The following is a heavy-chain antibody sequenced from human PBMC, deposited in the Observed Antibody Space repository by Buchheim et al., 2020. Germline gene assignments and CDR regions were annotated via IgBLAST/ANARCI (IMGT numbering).Heavy chain of an antibody. J-gene: IGHJ6*02. Sequence: EVQLVESGGGLVQPGGSLRLSCAASGFTVSSNYMSWVRQAPGKGLEWVSVIYSGGSTYYADSVKGRFTISRDNSKKTLYLQMNSLRAEDTAVYYCARVPSLWMPYYYYGMDVWGQGTT. CDR2: IYSGGST. CDR3: ARVPSLWMPYYYYGMDV. D-gene: IGHD3-10*01. V-gene: IGHV3-66*01. CDR1: GFTVSSNY.